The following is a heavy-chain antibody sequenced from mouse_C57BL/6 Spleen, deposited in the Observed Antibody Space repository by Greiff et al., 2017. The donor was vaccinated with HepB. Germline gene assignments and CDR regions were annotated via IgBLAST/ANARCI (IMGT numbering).Heavy chain of an antibody. J-gene: IGHJ2*01. D-gene: IGHD2-4*01. CDR2: IDPNRGGT. CDR1: GYTFTSYW. Sequence: QQSCKASGYTFTSYWMHWVKQRPGRGLEWIGRIDPNRGGTKYNEKFKSKATLTVDKPSSTAYMQLSSLTSEDSAVYYCAVYYDYDENYFDYWGQGTTLTVSS. V-gene: IGHV1-72*01. CDR3: AVYYDYDENYFDY.